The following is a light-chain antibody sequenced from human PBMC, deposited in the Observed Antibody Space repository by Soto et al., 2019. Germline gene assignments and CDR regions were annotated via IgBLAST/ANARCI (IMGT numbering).Light chain of an antibody. CDR2: DAS. V-gene: IGKV1-5*01. CDR3: QEYNSYSGT. Sequence: DVQMTQSPFFLSASVGDRIAITCRASQPISGYLNWYQHKPGKAPKLLIYDASTLKSGVPSRFSGSGSGTKFTLTISSLQPDDFATYYCQEYNSYSGTFGQGTKVEVK. J-gene: IGKJ1*01. CDR1: QPISGY.